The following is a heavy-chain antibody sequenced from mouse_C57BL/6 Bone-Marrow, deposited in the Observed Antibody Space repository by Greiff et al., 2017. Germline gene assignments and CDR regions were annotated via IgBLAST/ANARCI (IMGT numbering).Heavy chain of an antibody. CDR3: TTGHYYGSSYLGWYLDV. D-gene: IGHD1-1*01. V-gene: IGHV14-4*01. CDR2: IDPENGDT. CDR1: GFNIKDDY. Sequence: EVQLQQSGAELVRPGASVKLSCTASGFNIKDDYMHWVKQRPEQGLEWIGWIDPENGDTEYASKFQGKATITADTSSNTAYLQLSSLTSEDTAVYYCTTGHYYGSSYLGWYLDVWGTGTTVTVSS. J-gene: IGHJ1*03.